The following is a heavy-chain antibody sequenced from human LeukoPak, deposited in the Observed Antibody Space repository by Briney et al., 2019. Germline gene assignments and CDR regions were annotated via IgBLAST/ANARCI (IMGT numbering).Heavy chain of an antibody. CDR1: GFTFRNYA. V-gene: IGHV3-23*01. CDR3: AKGSSGGRPYYFDY. D-gene: IGHD3-22*01. J-gene: IGHJ4*02. Sequence: GGSLRLSCVASGFTFRNYAMSWVRQSPGKGLEWISAISNDGVYTFHADSVKGRLTISRDDSKNTLYLQMDSLRAEDTAIYYCAKGSSGGRPYYFDYWGQGTLVTVSS. CDR2: ISNDGVYT.